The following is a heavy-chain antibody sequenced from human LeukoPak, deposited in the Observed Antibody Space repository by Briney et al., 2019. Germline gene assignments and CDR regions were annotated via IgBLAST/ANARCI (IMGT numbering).Heavy chain of an antibody. J-gene: IGHJ4*02. CDR1: GFTFNTYS. D-gene: IGHD2-2*01. Sequence: PGGSLRLSCVASGFTFNTYSMNCVRQAPGKGLEWVSSISGSSSYIYYADSVKGRFTISRDNAKNSLYLQMNSLRAEDTAVYYCARSVMSSWDQPLTNFDYWGQGTLVTVSS. CDR2: ISGSSSYI. V-gene: IGHV3-21*01. CDR3: ARSVMSSWDQPLTNFDY.